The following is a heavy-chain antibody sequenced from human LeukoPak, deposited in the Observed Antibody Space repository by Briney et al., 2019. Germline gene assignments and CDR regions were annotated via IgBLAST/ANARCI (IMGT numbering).Heavy chain of an antibody. V-gene: IGHV5-51*01. CDR2: IYPGDSDT. CDR1: GYNFTNYW. D-gene: IGHD5-18*01. Sequence: GESLKISCKGSGYNFTNYWIGWVRQMPGKGLEWMGIIYPGDSDTRYSPSFQGQVTISADKSIRTAYLQWSSLKASDTAMYYCARLVDTAMVVTSGFDYWGQGTLVTVSS. CDR3: ARLVDTAMVVTSGFDY. J-gene: IGHJ4*02.